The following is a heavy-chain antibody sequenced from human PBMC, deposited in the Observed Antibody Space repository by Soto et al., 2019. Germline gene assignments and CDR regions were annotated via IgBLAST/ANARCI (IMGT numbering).Heavy chain of an antibody. D-gene: IGHD2-15*01. CDR3: ARGRYCLTGRCFPNWFDS. CDR1: GDSISTVDYF. V-gene: IGHV4-30-4*01. Sequence: SETLSLTCSVSGDSISTVDYFWAWIRQPPGQALEYIGYIYKSTTTYYNPSFESRVAISLDTSKSQFSLTVTSVTAADTAVYFCARGRYCLTGRCFPNWFDSWGQGTLVTVPS. CDR2: IYKSTTT. J-gene: IGHJ5*01.